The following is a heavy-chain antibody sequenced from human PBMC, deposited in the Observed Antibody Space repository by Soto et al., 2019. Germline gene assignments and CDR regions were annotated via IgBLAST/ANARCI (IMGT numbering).Heavy chain of an antibody. Sequence: GASVKVSCKASGYTFTSYGISWVRQAPGQGLEWMGWISAYNGNTNYAQKLQGRVTMTTDTSTSTAYMELRSLRSDDTAVYYCARGPEDIDTVSWWFDPWGQGTLVTVSS. J-gene: IGHJ5*02. D-gene: IGHD5-12*01. V-gene: IGHV1-18*01. CDR3: ARGPEDIDTVSWWFDP. CDR2: ISAYNGNT. CDR1: GYTFTSYG.